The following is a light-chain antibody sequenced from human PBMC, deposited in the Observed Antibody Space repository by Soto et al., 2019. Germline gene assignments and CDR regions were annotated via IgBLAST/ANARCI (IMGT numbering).Light chain of an antibody. CDR2: GAS. V-gene: IGKV3-15*01. Sequence: EIVMTQSPATLSVSPGERATLSCRASQSVSSNLAWYQQKPGQAPRLLIYGASTRATGIPARFSGSGSGTEFTLTISSLQSDDVALYYCQQYNNWPPYTFGQGTKLEIK. CDR3: QQYNNWPPYT. CDR1: QSVSSN. J-gene: IGKJ2*01.